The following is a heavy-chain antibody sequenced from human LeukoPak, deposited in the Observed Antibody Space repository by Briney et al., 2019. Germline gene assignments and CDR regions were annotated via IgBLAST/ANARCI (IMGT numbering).Heavy chain of an antibody. CDR2: INSDGSST. V-gene: IGHV3-74*01. D-gene: IGHD7-27*01. Sequence: QPGGSLRLSCAASGFTFSSYWMHWLRQAPGKGLVWVTRINSDGSSTSYADSVKGRFTISRDNAKTTLYLQMNSLRAEDTAVYYCARMFLLGLGTDYWGQGTLVTVSS. J-gene: IGHJ4*02. CDR3: ARMFLLGLGTDY. CDR1: GFTFSSYW.